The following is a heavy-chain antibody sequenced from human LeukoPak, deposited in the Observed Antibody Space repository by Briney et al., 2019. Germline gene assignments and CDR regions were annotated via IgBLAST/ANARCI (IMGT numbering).Heavy chain of an antibody. Sequence: TGGSLRLSCAASGFTFSSYWMTWVRQAPGKGLEWVANIKQDGSEKYYVDSVKGRFTISRDNAKNSLYLQMNSLRAEDTAVYSCARVVWEYDAFDIWGQGTMVTVSS. CDR3: ARVVWEYDAFDI. CDR2: IKQDGSEK. CDR1: GFTFSSYW. V-gene: IGHV3-7*04. D-gene: IGHD1-26*01. J-gene: IGHJ3*02.